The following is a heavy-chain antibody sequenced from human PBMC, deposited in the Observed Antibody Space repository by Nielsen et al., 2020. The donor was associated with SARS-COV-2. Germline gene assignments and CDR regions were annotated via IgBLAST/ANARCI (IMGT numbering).Heavy chain of an antibody. V-gene: IGHV3-7*05. CDR1: GFTFSNPF. J-gene: IGHJ4*02. CDR2: IKEDGSVK. Sequence: GESLKISCAASGFTFSNPFMTWVRQAPGKGLEWVANIKEDGSVKLYVDSVRGRFTISRDNAQKSVYLQMNSLRAEDTAVYYCANGVRGAYWGQGALVTVSS. CDR3: ANGVRGAY. D-gene: IGHD3-10*01.